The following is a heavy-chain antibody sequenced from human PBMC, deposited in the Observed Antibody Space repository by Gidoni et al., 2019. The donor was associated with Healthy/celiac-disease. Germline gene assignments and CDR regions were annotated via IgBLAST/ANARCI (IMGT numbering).Heavy chain of an antibody. D-gene: IGHD6-13*01. J-gene: IGHJ6*03. V-gene: IGHV1-69*01. CDR2: SIPIFGTA. CDR3: ASRIIAATSPYYYYMDV. CDR1: GGTFRSYT. Sequence: VQLVQSWAEVKPPGSSLPVSCQASGGTFRSYTISWVRQAPGQGLEWMGGSIPIFGTANYAQKFQGRVTITADESTSTAYMELSSLRSEDTAVYYCASRIIAATSPYYYYMDVWGKGTTVTVSS.